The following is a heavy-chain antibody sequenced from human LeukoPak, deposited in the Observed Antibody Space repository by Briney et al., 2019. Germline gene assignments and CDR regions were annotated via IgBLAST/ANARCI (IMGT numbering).Heavy chain of an antibody. V-gene: IGHV3-9*01. CDR1: GFTFDDYA. D-gene: IGHD6-19*01. J-gene: IGHJ4*02. Sequence: PGGSLRLSCAASGFTFDDYAMHWVRQAPGKGLEWVSGISWNSGSIGYADSVKGRFTISRDNAKSSLYLQMNSLRAEDTAFYYCAKDGGHSSVLYYFESWGQGTLVTVSS. CDR2: ISWNSGSI. CDR3: AKDGGHSSVLYYFES.